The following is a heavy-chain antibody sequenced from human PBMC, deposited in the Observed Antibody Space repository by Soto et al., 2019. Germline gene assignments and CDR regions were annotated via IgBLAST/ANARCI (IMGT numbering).Heavy chain of an antibody. CDR3: ARAIAAAGTGVHNWFDP. V-gene: IGHV4-39*01. CDR1: GGSISSSSYY. J-gene: IGHJ5*02. D-gene: IGHD6-13*01. Sequence: SETLSLTCTVSGGSISSSSYYWGWIRQPPGKGLEWIGSIYYSGSTYYNPSLKRRVTISVDTSKNQFSLKLSSVTAADTAVYYCARAIAAAGTGVHNWFDPWGQGTLVTVSS. CDR2: IYYSGST.